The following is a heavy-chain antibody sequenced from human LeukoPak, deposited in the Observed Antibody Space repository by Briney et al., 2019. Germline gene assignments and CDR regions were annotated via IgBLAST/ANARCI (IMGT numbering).Heavy chain of an antibody. CDR3: ARGPSPSKYYFDY. CDR1: GGSFSAIY. CDR2: ITHSGST. V-gene: IGHV4-34*01. Sequence: SETLSLTCAVYGGSFSAIYWSWIRQPPGKGLEWIGEITHSGSTNYNSSLKSRVTISVDTSTNQFSLKLSSVTAADTAVYYCARGPSPSKYYFDYWGQGTLVTVSS. J-gene: IGHJ4*02.